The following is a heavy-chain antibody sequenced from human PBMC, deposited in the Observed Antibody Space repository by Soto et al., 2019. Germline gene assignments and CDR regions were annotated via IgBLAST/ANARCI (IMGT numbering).Heavy chain of an antibody. Sequence: SETLSLTCTVSGGSISSSSYYWGWIRQPPGKGLEWIGSIYYSGSTYYNPSLKSRVTISVDTSKNQFSLKLSSVTAADTAVYYCARLVWFGEAGTDFYYYYGMDVWGQGTTVTVSS. CDR1: GGSISSSSYY. CDR2: IYYSGST. CDR3: ARLVWFGEAGTDFYYYYGMDV. J-gene: IGHJ6*02. V-gene: IGHV4-39*01. D-gene: IGHD3-10*01.